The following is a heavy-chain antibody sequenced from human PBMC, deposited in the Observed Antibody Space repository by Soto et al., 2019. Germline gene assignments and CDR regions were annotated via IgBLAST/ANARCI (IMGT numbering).Heavy chain of an antibody. CDR3: ANGPIVVAPSGIAYYYGMDV. V-gene: IGHV4-34*01. Sequence: QVQLQQWGAGLLKPSETLSLTCAIYGGSFSDYSWSWIRQPPGKGLEWIGEINHSGSTNYNPSLKRRLTISVDTSKNHSSLTLSSVTAADTAVYYCANGPIVVAPSGIAYYYGMDVWGQGAPVTVSS. J-gene: IGHJ6*02. CDR2: INHSGST. CDR1: GGSFSDYS. D-gene: IGHD2-2*01.